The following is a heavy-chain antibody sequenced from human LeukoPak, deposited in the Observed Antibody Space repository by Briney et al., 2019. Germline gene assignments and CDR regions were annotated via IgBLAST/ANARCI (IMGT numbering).Heavy chain of an antibody. CDR1: GFTFSSYW. D-gene: IGHD1-26*01. Sequence: GGSLRLSCAASGFTFSSYWMHWVRQAPGKGLVWVLRINSDGSTTNYADSVKGRFTISRDNAKNTLYLQINSLRAEDTAVYYCARVVEASTQAGVYWGQGTLVTVSS. J-gene: IGHJ4*02. V-gene: IGHV3-74*01. CDR2: INSDGSTT. CDR3: ARVVEASTQAGVY.